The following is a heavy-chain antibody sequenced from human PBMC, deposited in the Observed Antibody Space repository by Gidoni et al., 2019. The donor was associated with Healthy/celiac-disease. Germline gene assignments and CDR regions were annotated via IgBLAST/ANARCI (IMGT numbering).Heavy chain of an antibody. CDR2: IYYSGST. J-gene: IGHJ6*02. V-gene: IGHV4-59*01. CDR3: ARGGYCSSTSCYHYYYGMDV. CDR1: GGSISSYY. Sequence: QVQLQASGPGLVKPSETLSLTCTVSGGSISSYYWSWIRQPPGKGLEWIGYIYYSGSTNYNPSLKSRVTISVDTSKNQFSLKLSSVTAADTAVYYCARGGYCSSTSCYHYYYGMDVWGQGTTVTVSS. D-gene: IGHD2-2*01.